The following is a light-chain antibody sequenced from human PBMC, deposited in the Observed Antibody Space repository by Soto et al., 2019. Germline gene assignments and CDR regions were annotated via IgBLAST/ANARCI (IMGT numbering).Light chain of an antibody. Sequence: EIVLTQSPATLSLSPGERATLSCRASQSVSSYLAWYQQKPGQAPRLLIYDASNRATGITARFSGSGSGTDFTLTISSLEPEDFAVYYCQQRSNSYTFGQGTKLEIK. J-gene: IGKJ2*01. CDR3: QQRSNSYT. CDR1: QSVSSY. V-gene: IGKV3-11*01. CDR2: DAS.